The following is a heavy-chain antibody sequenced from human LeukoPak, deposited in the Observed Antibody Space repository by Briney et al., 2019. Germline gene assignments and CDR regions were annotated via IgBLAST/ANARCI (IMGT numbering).Heavy chain of an antibody. D-gene: IGHD3-22*01. CDR1: GFKLSRNG. CDR2: VRYDGTKA. V-gene: IGHV3-30*02. Sequence: PGGSLRLSCAASGFKLSRNGMHWVRQAPGKGVEWVAFVRYDGTKAFYGDSVRGRFTISRDDSKNTLYLQMNNLRHEDTAVYFCARDFDDINGDYYYIPDFWGQGVLVTVSS. J-gene: IGHJ4*02. CDR3: ARDFDDINGDYYYIPDF.